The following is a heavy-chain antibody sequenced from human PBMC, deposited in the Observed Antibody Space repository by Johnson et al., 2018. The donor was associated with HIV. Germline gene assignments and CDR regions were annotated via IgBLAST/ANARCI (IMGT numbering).Heavy chain of an antibody. D-gene: IGHD2/OR15-2a*01. CDR3: ATSMGESDAFDI. CDR1: GFTFSSYA. V-gene: IGHV3-30*04. Sequence: QVQLVESGGGVVQPGRSLRLSCAASGFTFSSYAMHWVRQAPGKGLEWVAVISYDGSNKYYADSVKGRFTIPRDNSKNTLYLQMNSLRAEDTAVYYCATSMGESDAFDIWGQGTMVTVSS. J-gene: IGHJ3*02. CDR2: ISYDGSNK.